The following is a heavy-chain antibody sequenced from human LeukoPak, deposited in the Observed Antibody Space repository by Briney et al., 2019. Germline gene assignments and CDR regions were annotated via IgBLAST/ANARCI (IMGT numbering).Heavy chain of an antibody. CDR3: ARVPGIAVAGTTNWFDP. Sequence: ASVKVSCKASGYTFTSYGISWVRQAPGQGLEWMGWISAYNGNTNYAQKLQGRVTMTTDTSTSTAYMELRSLRSDDTAVYYCARVPGIAVAGTTNWFDPWGQGTLVTVSS. D-gene: IGHD6-19*01. V-gene: IGHV1-18*04. CDR2: ISAYNGNT. CDR1: GYTFTSYG. J-gene: IGHJ5*02.